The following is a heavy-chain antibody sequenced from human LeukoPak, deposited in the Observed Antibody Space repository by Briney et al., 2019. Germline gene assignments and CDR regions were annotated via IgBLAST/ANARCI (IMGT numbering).Heavy chain of an antibody. CDR2: IYYSGST. Sequence: SETLSLTCTVSGGSISSSSYYWGWIRQPPGKGLEWIGGIYYSGSTYYNPSLKSRVTISVDTSKNQFSLKLSSVTAADTAVYYCAGRGYYGSGSFGYWGQGTLVTVSS. CDR1: GGSISSSSYY. V-gene: IGHV4-39*01. D-gene: IGHD3-10*01. J-gene: IGHJ4*02. CDR3: AGRGYYGSGSFGY.